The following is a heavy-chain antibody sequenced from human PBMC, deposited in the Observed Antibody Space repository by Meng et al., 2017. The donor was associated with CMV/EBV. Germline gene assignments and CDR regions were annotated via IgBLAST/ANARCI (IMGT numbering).Heavy chain of an antibody. D-gene: IGHD6-19*01. CDR2: INHSGST. Sequence: SETLSLTCAVFGGSFSGYYWSWIRQPPGKGLEWIGEINHSGSTNHNLSLKSRVTISVDTSKNQFSLKLSSVTAADRAVYYCARGPSSGWYWGWVQGTLVTVSS. CDR1: GGSFSGYY. CDR3: ARGPSSGWYWG. J-gene: IGHJ4*02. V-gene: IGHV4-34*01.